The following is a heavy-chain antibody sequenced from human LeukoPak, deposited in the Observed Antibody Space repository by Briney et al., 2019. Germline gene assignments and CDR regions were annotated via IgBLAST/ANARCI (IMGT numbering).Heavy chain of an antibody. D-gene: IGHD6-6*01. V-gene: IGHV1-2*02. J-gene: IGHJ3*02. Sequence: ASVKVSCKASGYTFTGYYMHWVRQAPGQGLEWMGWINPNSGGTNYAQKFQGRVTMTRDTSISTAYMELSRLRSDDTAVYYCARPKYSSSSRDAFDIWGQGTMVTVSS. CDR2: INPNSGGT. CDR1: GYTFTGYY. CDR3: ARPKYSSSSRDAFDI.